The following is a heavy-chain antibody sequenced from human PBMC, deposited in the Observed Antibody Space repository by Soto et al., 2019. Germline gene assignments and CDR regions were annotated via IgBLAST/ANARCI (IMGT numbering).Heavy chain of an antibody. Sequence: GGALRLSCAASGFTFITFDMTWVRQAPWKGLEWVSLIRGVAGSTHYPDSVKGRFTISKDNSNNMLYLEMNSLRADDTAVYFYVKGAWLDYWGQGNMVTVSS. V-gene: IGHV3-23*01. J-gene: IGHJ4*02. CDR1: GFTFITFD. CDR2: IRGVAGST. CDR3: VKGAWLDY.